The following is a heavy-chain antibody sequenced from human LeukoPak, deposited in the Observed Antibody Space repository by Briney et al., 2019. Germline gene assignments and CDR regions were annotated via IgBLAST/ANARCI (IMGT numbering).Heavy chain of an antibody. CDR2: MSGSGGTT. CDR3: AKVQQLATIYYFDY. V-gene: IGHV3-23*01. Sequence: GGSLRLSCAASGFTFSSYAMSWVRQAPGKGLEWVSAMSGSGGTTYYADSVKGRFAISKDNSKNTLYLQMSSLRTEDTALYYCAKVQQLATIYYFDYWGQGSLVTVSS. CDR1: GFTFSSYA. J-gene: IGHJ4*02. D-gene: IGHD6-13*01.